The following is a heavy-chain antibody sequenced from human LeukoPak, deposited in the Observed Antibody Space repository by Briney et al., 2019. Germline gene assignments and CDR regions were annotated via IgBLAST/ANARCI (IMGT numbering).Heavy chain of an antibody. CDR1: GGSISSGGYY. D-gene: IGHD4-11*01. J-gene: IGHJ6*03. Sequence: SETLSLTCTVSGGSISSGGYYWSWIRQHPGKGLEWIGYIYYSGSTYYNPSLKSRVTISVDTSKNQFSLKLSSVTAADTAVYYWARVGTVTTFYYYYMDVWGKGTTVTVSS. CDR3: ARVGTVTTFYYYYMDV. CDR2: IYYSGST. V-gene: IGHV4-31*03.